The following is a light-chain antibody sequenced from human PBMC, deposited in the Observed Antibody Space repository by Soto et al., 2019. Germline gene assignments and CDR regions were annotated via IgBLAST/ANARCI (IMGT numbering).Light chain of an antibody. J-gene: IGLJ2*01. Sequence: QSALTQPPSASGAPGQRVTISCTGTSTNIGGCNYVSWYQQLPGTAPRLLIYEVSKRPSGVPDRFSGSKSGNTASLAISGLQAEDEADYYCRSYASSHNVEVFGRGTQLTVL. CDR1: STNIGGCNY. V-gene: IGLV2-8*01. CDR3: RSYASSHNVEV. CDR2: EVS.